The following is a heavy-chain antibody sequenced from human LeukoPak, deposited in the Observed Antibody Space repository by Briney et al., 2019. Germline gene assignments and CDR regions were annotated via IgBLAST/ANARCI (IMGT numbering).Heavy chain of an antibody. V-gene: IGHV4-30-4*01. CDR2: IYYSGGT. D-gene: IGHD6-6*01. CDR1: GGSISSGDYY. Sequence: SETLSLTCTVSGGSISSGDYYWSWIRQPPGKGLEWIGYIYYSGGTYYNPSLKSRVTISVDTSKNQFSLRLSSVTAADTAAYSCARENWRSKSIDFDSWGQGTLVTVSS. CDR3: ARENWRSKSIDFDS. J-gene: IGHJ4*02.